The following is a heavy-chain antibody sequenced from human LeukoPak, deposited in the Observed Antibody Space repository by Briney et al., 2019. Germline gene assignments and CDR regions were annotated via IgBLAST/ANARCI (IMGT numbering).Heavy chain of an antibody. CDR3: ASLDTAKQPLANH. CDR1: GLTFSNSA. D-gene: IGHD5-18*01. V-gene: IGHV3-7*03. CDR2: IREERGQE. Sequence: GGSLRLSCVASGLTFSNSAMHWVRQAPGKGLEWVANIREERGQEYYVDSVKGRFTISKNSAKNSLYLQMNTLRVEDTAMYYCASLDTAKQPLANHWGQGTLVTVSS. J-gene: IGHJ5*02.